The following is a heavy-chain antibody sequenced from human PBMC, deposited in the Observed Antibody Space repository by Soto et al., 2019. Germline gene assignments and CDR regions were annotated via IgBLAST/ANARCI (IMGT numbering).Heavy chain of an antibody. V-gene: IGHV3-49*04. J-gene: IGHJ4*02. Sequence: HPGGSLRLSCSTSGFSFGDFALSWVRQAPGRGLEWVGIIRGNTYDGRTAYAASVKGRFTISKDESNSIAYLQMDSLKSEDTGMYYCAKDFSTSRLGFDYWGLGTLVTVSS. CDR2: IRGNTYDGRT. CDR3: AKDFSTSRLGFDY. CDR1: GFSFGDFA.